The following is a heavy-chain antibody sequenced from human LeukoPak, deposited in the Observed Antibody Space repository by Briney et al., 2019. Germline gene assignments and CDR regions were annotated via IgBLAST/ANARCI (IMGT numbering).Heavy chain of an antibody. CDR2: IKEDGSKK. J-gene: IGHJ4*02. V-gene: IGHV3-7*03. CDR1: GFTFSRYW. D-gene: IGHD3-22*01. Sequence: PGGSLRPSCAASGFTFSRYWMTWVRQAPGKGLEWVVNIKEDGSKKNYVDSVKGRFTISRDNAKNSLYLQMNSLRAEDTAVYYCATPLDYYDRSGYHQGGDWGQGTLVTVSS. CDR3: ATPLDYYDRSGYHQGGD.